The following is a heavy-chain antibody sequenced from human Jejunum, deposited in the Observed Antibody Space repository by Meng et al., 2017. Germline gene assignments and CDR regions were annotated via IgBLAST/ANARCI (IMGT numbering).Heavy chain of an antibody. D-gene: IGHD1-7*01. CDR3: ARLGITETIGGFDP. Sequence: QGQLHESGPGLVKPSQTLSLTCTVSGGSLRTGAYYWSWIRQHPGKGLEWIGYIYYTGSTFYNPSLKSRVSISLETSKNQFSLKVTSVTAADTAFYYCARLGITETIGGFDPWGQGILVTVSS. CDR2: IYYTGST. CDR1: GGSLRTGAYY. V-gene: IGHV4-31*03. J-gene: IGHJ5*02.